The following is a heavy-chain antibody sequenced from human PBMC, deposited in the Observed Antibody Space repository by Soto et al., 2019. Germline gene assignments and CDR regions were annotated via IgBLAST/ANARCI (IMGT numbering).Heavy chain of an antibody. Sequence: QVQLVESGGGVVQPGRSLRLSCAASGFTFSSYGMHWVRQAPGKGLEWVAVISYDGSNKYYPDSVKGRFTISRDNSKNTLYLQMNSLRAEDTAVYYCAKAVGSSGWYDLYEFDYWGQGTLVTVSS. D-gene: IGHD6-19*01. CDR1: GFTFSSYG. V-gene: IGHV3-30*18. J-gene: IGHJ4*02. CDR3: AKAVGSSGWYDLYEFDY. CDR2: ISYDGSNK.